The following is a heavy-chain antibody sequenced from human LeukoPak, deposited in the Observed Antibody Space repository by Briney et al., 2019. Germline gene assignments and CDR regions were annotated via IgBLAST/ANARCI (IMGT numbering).Heavy chain of an antibody. CDR1: GFTFSSYW. Sequence: GGSLRLSCAASGFTFSSYWMHWVRQAPWKGLVWVSRINSDGSSTSYADSVKGRFTISRDNAKNTLYLQMNSLRAEDTAVYYCARDQSIAVAGTRNPAGYWGQGTLVTVSS. CDR2: INSDGSST. J-gene: IGHJ4*02. V-gene: IGHV3-74*01. D-gene: IGHD6-19*01. CDR3: ARDQSIAVAGTRNPAGY.